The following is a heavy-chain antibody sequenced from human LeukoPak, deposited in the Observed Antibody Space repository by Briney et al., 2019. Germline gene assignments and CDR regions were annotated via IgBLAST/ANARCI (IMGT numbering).Heavy chain of an antibody. CDR2: IYYRGST. CDR1: GGSISSYY. V-gene: IGHV4-59*12. CDR3: AREGSLPSYYYYYMDV. Sequence: PSETLSLTCTVSGGSISSYYWSWIRQPPGKGLEWIGYIYYRGSTYYNPSLKSRVTMSVDMSKNQFSLKLSSVTAADTAVYYCAREGSLPSYYYYYMDVWGKGTTVTVSS. J-gene: IGHJ6*03. D-gene: IGHD6-19*01.